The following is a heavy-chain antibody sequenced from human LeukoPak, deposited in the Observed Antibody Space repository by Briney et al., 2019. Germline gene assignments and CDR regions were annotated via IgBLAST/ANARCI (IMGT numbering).Heavy chain of an antibody. CDR1: GGSFSGYY. Sequence: PSETLSLTCAVYGGSFSGYYWSWIRQPPGKGLEWIGEINHSGSTNYNPSLKSRVTISADASKNQFSLNLTSVTAADTAVYYCSRRNQFLLDYWGQGVLVTVSS. D-gene: IGHD1-14*01. CDR2: INHSGST. V-gene: IGHV4-34*01. CDR3: SRRNQFLLDY. J-gene: IGHJ4*02.